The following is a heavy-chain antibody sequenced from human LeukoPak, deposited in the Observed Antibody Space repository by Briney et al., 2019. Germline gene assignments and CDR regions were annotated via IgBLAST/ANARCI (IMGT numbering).Heavy chain of an antibody. V-gene: IGHV1-2*02. CDR1: GYTFTSYG. CDR2: INPNSGGT. CDR3: ARSGIVATNY. Sequence: ASVKVSCKASGYTFTSYGISWVRQAPGQGLEWMGWINPNSGGTNYAQKFQGRVTMTRDTSISTAYMELSRLRSDDTAVYYCARSGIVATNYWGQGTLVTVSS. D-gene: IGHD5-12*01. J-gene: IGHJ4*02.